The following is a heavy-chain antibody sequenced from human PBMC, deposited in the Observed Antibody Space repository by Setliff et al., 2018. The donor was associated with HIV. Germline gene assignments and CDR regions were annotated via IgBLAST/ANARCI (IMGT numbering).Heavy chain of an antibody. CDR3: ARARTDHYDRGRRSHYYIDV. Sequence: ASVKVSCKPSGYTFTNYDINWVRQAAGQGLEWMGWMNPGSRNTGYAHRLEGSVTMTWDTSISTAYMELNNVKFEDTAVYYCARARTDHYDRGRRSHYYIDVWARGATVTVSS. V-gene: IGHV1-8*02. D-gene: IGHD3-22*01. CDR2: MNPGSRNT. CDR1: GYTFTNYD. J-gene: IGHJ6*03.